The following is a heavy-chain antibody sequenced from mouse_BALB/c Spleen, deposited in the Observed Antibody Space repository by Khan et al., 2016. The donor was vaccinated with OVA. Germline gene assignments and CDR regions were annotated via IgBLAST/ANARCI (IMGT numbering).Heavy chain of an antibody. V-gene: IGHV1-77*01. CDR2: IYPRSGNT. CDR1: GYTFTDYY. J-gene: IGHJ3*01. D-gene: IGHD1-2*01. CDR3: ARRNYFGYTFAY. Sequence: QVQLQQSGAELARPGASVKLSCKASGYTFTDYYINWVKQRTGQGLEWIGEIYPRSGNTYYNEKFKGKATLTADKSSSIAYMQISSLTSEDSAVYFCARRNYFGYTFAYWGQGTLVTVSA.